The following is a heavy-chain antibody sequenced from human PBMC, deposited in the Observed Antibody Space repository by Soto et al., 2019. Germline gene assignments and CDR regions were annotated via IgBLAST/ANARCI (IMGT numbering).Heavy chain of an antibody. D-gene: IGHD5-18*01. J-gene: IGHJ4*02. CDR1: GFTFSDYY. Sequence: GGSLILSCAASGFTFSDYYRSWIRQAPGKGLEWVSYISSSSSYTNYADSVKGRFTISRDNAKNSLYLQMNSLRAEDTAVYYCARHGPWLPFDYWGQGTLVTVSS. CDR3: ARHGPWLPFDY. CDR2: ISSSSSYT. V-gene: IGHV3-11*03.